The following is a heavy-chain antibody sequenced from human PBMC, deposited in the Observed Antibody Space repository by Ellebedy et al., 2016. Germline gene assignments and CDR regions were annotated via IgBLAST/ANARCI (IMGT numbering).Heavy chain of an antibody. J-gene: IGHJ4*02. CDR3: YYGHYSAS. V-gene: IGHV3-23*01. CDR1: GFTFRNFF. D-gene: IGHD4-17*01. CDR2: ISAGGDIT. Sequence: GGSLRLXXVASGFTFRNFFMSWVRQAPGGGLEWVSTISAGGDITFSADSVKGRFTISRDNSRDTLYLQMYSLRAEDTAVYYCYYGHYSASWGQGTLVTVSS.